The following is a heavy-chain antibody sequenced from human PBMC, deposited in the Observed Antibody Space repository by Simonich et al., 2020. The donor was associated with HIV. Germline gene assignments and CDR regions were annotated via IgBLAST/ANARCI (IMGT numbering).Heavy chain of an antibody. V-gene: IGHV2-5*01. CDR1: GFSLSTSGVG. CDR2: IYWNDDK. D-gene: IGHD4-17*01. CDR3: AHEKYGDPADY. Sequence: QITLKESGPTLVKPTQTLTLTCTFSGFSLSTSGVGVGWVRQPPGKAREWLALIYWNDDKRYSPSLKSRLTITKDTSKNQVVLTMTNMDPVDTATYYCAHEKYGDPADYWGQGTLVTVSS. J-gene: IGHJ4*02.